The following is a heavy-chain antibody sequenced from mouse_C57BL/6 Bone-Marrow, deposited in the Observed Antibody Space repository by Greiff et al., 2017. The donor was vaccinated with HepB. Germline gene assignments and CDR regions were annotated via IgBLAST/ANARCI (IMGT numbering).Heavy chain of an antibody. CDR3: ARHQNYYGSSYGDAMDY. J-gene: IGHJ4*01. CDR1: GFTFSDYY. D-gene: IGHD1-1*01. V-gene: IGHV5-12*01. CDR2: ISNGGGST. Sequence: EVKVVESGGGLVQPGGSLKLSCAASGFTFSDYYMYWVRQTPEKRLEWIAYISNGGGSTYYPDTVKGRFTISRDNAKNTLYLQMSRLKSEDTAMYYCARHQNYYGSSYGDAMDYWGQGTSVTVSS.